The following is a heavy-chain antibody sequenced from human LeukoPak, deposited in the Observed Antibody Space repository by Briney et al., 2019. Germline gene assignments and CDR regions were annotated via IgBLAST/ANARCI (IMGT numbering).Heavy chain of an antibody. CDR2: INPSGGSR. CDR3: GRGRLSANFNWNSGFYMDV. Sequence: ASVNLYCNASGYTFTIYCLHWVRQPPGQGLEWRGIINPSGGSRSYAQKIQGRVTMTRDMSTRTVYMELSSLRSEDTVLYYCGRGRLSANFNWNSGFYMDVWGKGTTVTVSS. V-gene: IGHV1-46*01. D-gene: IGHD1-7*01. CDR1: GYTFTIYC. J-gene: IGHJ6*03.